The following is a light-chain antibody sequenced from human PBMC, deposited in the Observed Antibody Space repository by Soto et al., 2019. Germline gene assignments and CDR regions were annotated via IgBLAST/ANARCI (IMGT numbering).Light chain of an antibody. CDR1: SSDVGGYNY. CDR3: SSYAGTNHYV. Sequence: QSVLTQPPSASGSPGQSVTISCTGTSSDVGGYNYVSWYQHHPGKGPKLMIFEVSKRPSGVPDRFSGSKSGNTASLTVAGLQAEDEADYYCSSYAGTNHYVFGTGTKLTVL. CDR2: EVS. V-gene: IGLV2-8*01. J-gene: IGLJ1*01.